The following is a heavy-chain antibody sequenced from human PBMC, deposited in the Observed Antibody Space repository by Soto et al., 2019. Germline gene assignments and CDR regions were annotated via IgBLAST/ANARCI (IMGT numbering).Heavy chain of an antibody. CDR3: ARGVDFGYDSSGYYFDY. D-gene: IGHD3-22*01. CDR2: IYYTGST. V-gene: IGHV4-31*03. J-gene: IGHJ4*02. CDR1: GGSISSGGYY. Sequence: TLSLTCTVSGGSISSGGYYWSWIRQHPEKGLEWIGYIYYTGSTYYNPSLKSRVTISVDTSKNQFSLKLSSVTAADTAVYYCARGVDFGYDSSGYYFDYWGQGTLVTVSS.